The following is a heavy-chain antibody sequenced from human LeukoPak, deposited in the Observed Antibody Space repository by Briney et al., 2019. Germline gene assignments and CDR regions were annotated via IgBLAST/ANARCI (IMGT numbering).Heavy chain of an antibody. CDR3: ARHRAYSSSSPFDY. Sequence: SETLSLTCAVYGGSFSDYYWTWIRQPPGKGLEWIGEINHRGSTHYNPSLKSRVTISVDTSKKQFSLELSSVTAADTAVYYCARHRAYSSSSPFDYWGQGTLVTVSS. CDR1: GGSFSDYY. D-gene: IGHD6-6*01. J-gene: IGHJ4*02. CDR2: INHRGST. V-gene: IGHV4-34*01.